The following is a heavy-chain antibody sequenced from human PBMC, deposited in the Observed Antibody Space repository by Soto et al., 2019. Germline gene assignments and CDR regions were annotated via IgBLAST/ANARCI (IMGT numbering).Heavy chain of an antibody. CDR2: ISSSSSTI. Sequence: EVQLVESGGGLVQPGGSLRLSCAASGFTFSSYXXNXXXXXXXXXXXWVSYISSSSSTIYYADSVKGRFTISRDNAKXXXXXXXXXXXXXXXXXXXXXXXXXXXXXXWFDPWGQGTLVTVSS. V-gene: IGHV3-48*01. CDR3: XXXXXXXXXXWFDP. J-gene: IGHJ5*02. CDR1: GFTFSSYX.